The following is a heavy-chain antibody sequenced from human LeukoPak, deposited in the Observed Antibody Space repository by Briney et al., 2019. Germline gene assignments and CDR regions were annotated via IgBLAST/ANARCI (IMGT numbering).Heavy chain of an antibody. J-gene: IGHJ4*02. Sequence: GGSLRLSCAASGSTFSSHGMNWVRQAPGKGLEWVSGISPNGIITYYADSVKGRFTISRDNSKGTVYLQMNSLRPEDTAVYYCAKDDAWLQFGDWGRGTLVTVSS. D-gene: IGHD5-24*01. CDR3: AKDDAWLQFGD. CDR1: GSTFSSHG. CDR2: ISPNGIIT. V-gene: IGHV3-23*01.